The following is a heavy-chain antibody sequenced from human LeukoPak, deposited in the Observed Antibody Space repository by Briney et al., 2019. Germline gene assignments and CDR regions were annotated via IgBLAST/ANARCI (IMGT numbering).Heavy chain of an antibody. CDR3: ARDRSPRDAFDI. CDR2: IYYSGST. V-gene: IGHV4-30-4*01. Sequence: SETLSLTCTVSGGSISSGDYYWSWIRQPPGKGLEWIGYIYYSGSTYYNPSLKSRVTISVDTSKNQFSLKLSSVTAADTAVYYCARDRSPRDAFDIWGQGTMVTVSS. CDR1: GGSISSGDYY. J-gene: IGHJ3*02.